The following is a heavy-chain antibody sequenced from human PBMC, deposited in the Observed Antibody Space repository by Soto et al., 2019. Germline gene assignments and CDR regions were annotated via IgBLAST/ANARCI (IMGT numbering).Heavy chain of an antibody. V-gene: IGHV3-13*05. CDR1: GFTFRNYD. CDR3: ARTDRDFYGLDV. J-gene: IGHJ6*02. CDR2: ISAAGDP. Sequence: EVQLVESGGGLVQPGGSLRLSCEASGFTFRNYDMHWVRQGTGKGLEWVSGISAAGDPDYADSVEGRFTISRENAQNSFFLQMNGLRVGDTAVYYCARTDRDFYGLDVWGQGTMVIVSS.